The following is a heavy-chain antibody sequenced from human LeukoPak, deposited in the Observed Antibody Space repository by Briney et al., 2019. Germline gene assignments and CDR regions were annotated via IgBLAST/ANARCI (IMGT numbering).Heavy chain of an antibody. CDR1: GYSFTSYW. V-gene: IGHV5-51*01. CDR2: IYPGDSDT. D-gene: IGHD5-12*01. J-gene: IGHJ3*02. CDR3: ARPIVATTFDAFDI. Sequence: GESLKISFKGSGYSFTSYWIGWVRPMPGKGLEWMGIIYPGDSDTRYSPSFQGQVTISADKSISTAYLQWSSLKASDTAMYYCARPIVATTFDAFDIWGQGTMVTVSS.